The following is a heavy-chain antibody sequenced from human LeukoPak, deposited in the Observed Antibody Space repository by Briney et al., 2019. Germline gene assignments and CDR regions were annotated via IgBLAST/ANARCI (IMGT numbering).Heavy chain of an antibody. Sequence: PGGSLRLSCAASGFTFSSYWMHWVRHAPGKGLVWVSRINSDGSSTSYADSVKGRFTISRDNAKNTLYLQMNSLRAEDTAVYYCARGPVGAPLDYWGQGTLVTVSS. CDR1: GFTFSSYW. CDR2: INSDGSST. V-gene: IGHV3-74*01. J-gene: IGHJ4*02. D-gene: IGHD1-26*01. CDR3: ARGPVGAPLDY.